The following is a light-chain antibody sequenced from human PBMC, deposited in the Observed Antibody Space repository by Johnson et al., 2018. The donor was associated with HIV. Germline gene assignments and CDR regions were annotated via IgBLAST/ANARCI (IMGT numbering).Light chain of an antibody. CDR2: DAN. CDR1: SSDIGNNY. V-gene: IGLV1-51*01. J-gene: IGLJ1*01. CDR3: GTWDSSPGAGHI. Sequence: QPVLTQPPSVSAAPGQKVIISCSGGSSDIGNNYVSWYQHLPGTAPKLLIYDANKRPSGIPDRFSGSKSGTSATLGITGLQTGDEADYYCGTWDSSPGAGHIFGTGTKVTVL.